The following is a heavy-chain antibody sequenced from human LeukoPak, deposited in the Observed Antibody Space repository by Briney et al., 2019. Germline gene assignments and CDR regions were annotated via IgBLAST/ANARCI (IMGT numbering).Heavy chain of an antibody. V-gene: IGHV4-39*01. CDR1: ADSLSSSRSY. D-gene: IGHD2-21*01. CDR3: ARHRGGEAYSFDH. Sequence: SETLSLTCSVSADSLSSSRSYWGWIRQPPGKGLEWVGTVSYNGRTYYNPSLKSRVAISIDTSKNLFSMNLTSMTAADTAFYFCARHRGGEAYSFDHWSQATLVTVSS. J-gene: IGHJ4*02. CDR2: VSYNGRT.